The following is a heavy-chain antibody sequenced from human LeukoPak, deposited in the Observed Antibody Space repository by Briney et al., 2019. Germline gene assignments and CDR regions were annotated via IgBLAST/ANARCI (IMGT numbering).Heavy chain of an antibody. J-gene: IGHJ6*03. V-gene: IGHV3-7*01. CDR2: IKQDGSEK. CDR3: ARSQAATVTTFGYHYYYMDV. Sequence: GGSLRLSCAASGFTFSSYWMSWVRQAPGKGLEWVANIKQDGSEKYYVDSVKGRFTISRDNAKNSLYLQMNSLRAEDTAVYYCARSQAATVTTFGYHYYYMDVWGKGTTVSISS. D-gene: IGHD4-17*01. CDR1: GFTFSSYW.